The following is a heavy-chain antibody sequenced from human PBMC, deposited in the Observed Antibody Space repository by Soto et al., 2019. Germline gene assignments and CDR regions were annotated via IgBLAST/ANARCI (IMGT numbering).Heavy chain of an antibody. CDR3: AREGDCSGGSCHPVDY. V-gene: IGHV4-31*03. CDR2: IYYSGST. CDR1: GGSISSGGYY. J-gene: IGHJ4*02. D-gene: IGHD2-15*01. Sequence: SETLSLTCTVSGGSISSGGYYWSWIRQHPGKGLEWIGYIYYSGSTYYNPSLKSRVTISVDTSKNQFSLKLSSVTAADTAVYYCAREGDCSGGSCHPVDYWGQGTLVTVSS.